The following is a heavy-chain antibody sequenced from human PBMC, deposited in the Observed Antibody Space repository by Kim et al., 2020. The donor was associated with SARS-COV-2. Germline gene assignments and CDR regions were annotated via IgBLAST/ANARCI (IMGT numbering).Heavy chain of an antibody. J-gene: IGHJ4*02. D-gene: IGHD6-19*01. CDR1: GFTVSSNY. Sequence: GGSLRLSCAASGFTVSSNYMSWVRQAPGKGLEWVSVIYSGGSTYYADSVKGRFIISRDDSKNTLYLQMNSLRAEDTAVYYCASSIAVAAYLDYWGQGTLVTVSS. CDR2: IYSGGST. V-gene: IGHV3-66*01. CDR3: ASSIAVAAYLDY.